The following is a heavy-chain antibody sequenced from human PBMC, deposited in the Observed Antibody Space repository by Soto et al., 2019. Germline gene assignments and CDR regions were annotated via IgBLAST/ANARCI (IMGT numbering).Heavy chain of an antibody. V-gene: IGHV3-21*01. CDR1: GFTFSSYS. Sequence: GGSLRLSCAASGFTFSSYSMNWVRQAPGKGLEWVSSISSSSSYIYYADSLKGRFTISRDNAKNSLYLQMNSLRAEDTAVYYCARADYYDILTGYYNESGYWGQGTLVTVSS. J-gene: IGHJ4*02. CDR2: ISSSSSYI. D-gene: IGHD3-9*01. CDR3: ARADYYDILTGYYNESGY.